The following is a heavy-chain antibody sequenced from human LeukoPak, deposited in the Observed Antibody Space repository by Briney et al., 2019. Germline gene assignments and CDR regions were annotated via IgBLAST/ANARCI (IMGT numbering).Heavy chain of an antibody. V-gene: IGHV1-69*01. CDR1: GGTFSSYA. CDR3: ARARPEMATIGYFDL. CDR2: IIPIFGTA. D-gene: IGHD5-24*01. J-gene: IGHJ2*01. Sequence: SVKVSCKASGGTFSSYAISWVRQAPGQGLEWMGGIIPIFGTANYAQKFQGRVTITADESTSTAYMELSSLRSEDTAVYYCARARPEMATIGYFDLWGRGTLVTVYS.